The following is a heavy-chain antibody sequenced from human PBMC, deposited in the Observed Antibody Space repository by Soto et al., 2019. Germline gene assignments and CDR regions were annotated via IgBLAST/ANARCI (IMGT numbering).Heavy chain of an antibody. CDR3: ARAVGYAHYYGSGSSYGMDV. CDR1: GYMFTSYA. Sequence: ASVKVSCKASGYMFTSYAMHWVRQAPGQRLEWMGWINAGNGYTKYSQKFQGRVTITGDTSASTANMELSSLRSEDTAVYYCARAVGYAHYYGSGSSYGMDVWGQGTTVTVSS. D-gene: IGHD3-10*01. J-gene: IGHJ6*02. V-gene: IGHV1-3*01. CDR2: INAGNGYT.